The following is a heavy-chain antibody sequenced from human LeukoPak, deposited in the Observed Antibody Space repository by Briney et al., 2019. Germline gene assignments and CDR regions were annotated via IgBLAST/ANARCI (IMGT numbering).Heavy chain of an antibody. CDR2: IYTSGST. CDR3: AATPYLLGYCSSTSCYSWFDP. D-gene: IGHD2-2*01. Sequence: PSETLSLTCTVSGGSINSYWSWIRQPAGKGLEWIGRIYTSGSTNYNPSLKSRVTISVDTSKNQFSLKLSSVTAADTAVYYCAATPYLLGYCSSTSCYSWFDPWGQGTLVTVSS. V-gene: IGHV4-4*07. J-gene: IGHJ5*02. CDR1: GGSINSY.